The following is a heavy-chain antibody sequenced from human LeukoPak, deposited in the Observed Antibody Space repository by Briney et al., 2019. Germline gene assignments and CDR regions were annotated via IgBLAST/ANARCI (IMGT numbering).Heavy chain of an antibody. CDR2: IYYSGST. Sequence: PSETLSLTCTVSGGSISSYYWSWTRQPPGKGLEWIGYIYYSGSTNYSPSLKSRVTISVDTSKNQFSLKLSSVTAADTAVYYCARVRIAAAGYYFDYWGQGTLVTVSS. D-gene: IGHD6-13*01. CDR1: GGSISSYY. V-gene: IGHV4-59*01. J-gene: IGHJ4*02. CDR3: ARVRIAAAGYYFDY.